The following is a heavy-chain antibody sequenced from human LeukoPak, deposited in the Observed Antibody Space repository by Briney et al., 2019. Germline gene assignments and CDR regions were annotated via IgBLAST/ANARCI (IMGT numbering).Heavy chain of an antibody. CDR2: IYYSGST. CDR1: GGSISSSSYY. Sequence: SETLSLTCTVSGGSISSSSYYWGWIRQPPGKGLEWIGSIYYSGSTYYNPSLKSRVTISVDTSKNQFSLKLSSVTAADTAVYYCARGGPTTVVTPFDYWGRGTLVTVSS. J-gene: IGHJ4*02. CDR3: ARGGPTTVVTPFDY. D-gene: IGHD4-23*01. V-gene: IGHV4-39*07.